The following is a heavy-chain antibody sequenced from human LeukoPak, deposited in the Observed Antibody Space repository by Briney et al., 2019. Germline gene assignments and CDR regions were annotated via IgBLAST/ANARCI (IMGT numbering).Heavy chain of an antibody. Sequence: GGSLRLSCAASGFTFSDYYMSWIRQAPGKGLEWVANIKQDGSEKYYVDSVKGRFTISRDNAKNSLYLQMNSLRAEDTAVYYCARDSGYGSGSYYYWGQGTLVTVSS. D-gene: IGHD3-10*01. CDR2: IKQDGSEK. CDR1: GFTFSDYY. CDR3: ARDSGYGSGSYYY. J-gene: IGHJ4*02. V-gene: IGHV3-7*01.